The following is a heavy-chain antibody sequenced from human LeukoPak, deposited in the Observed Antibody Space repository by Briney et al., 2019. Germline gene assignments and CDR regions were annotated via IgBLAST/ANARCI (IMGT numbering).Heavy chain of an antibody. V-gene: IGHV1-69*04. D-gene: IGHD3-10*01. CDR1: GGTFSSYA. Sequence: SVKVSCKASGGTFSSYAISWVRQAPGQGLEWMGRIIPIFGIANYAQKFQGRVTITADKSMSTAYMELSSLRSEDTAVYYCARGRITMVRENYYYYGMDVWGQGTTVTVSS. CDR2: IIPIFGIA. CDR3: ARGRITMVRENYYYYGMDV. J-gene: IGHJ6*02.